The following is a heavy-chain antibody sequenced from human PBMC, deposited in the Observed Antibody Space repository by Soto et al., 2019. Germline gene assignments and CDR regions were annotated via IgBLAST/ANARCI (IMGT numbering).Heavy chain of an antibody. CDR2: ISSSSSYI. CDR3: AYVSYYDSSGYYAGSDY. CDR1: GFTFSSYS. Sequence: GGSLRLSCAASGFTFSSYSMNWVRQAPGKGLEWVSSISSSSSYIYYADSVKGRFTISRDNAKNSLYLQMNSLRAEDTAVYYCAYVSYYDSSGYYAGSDYWGQGTLVTVSS. D-gene: IGHD3-22*01. J-gene: IGHJ4*02. V-gene: IGHV3-21*04.